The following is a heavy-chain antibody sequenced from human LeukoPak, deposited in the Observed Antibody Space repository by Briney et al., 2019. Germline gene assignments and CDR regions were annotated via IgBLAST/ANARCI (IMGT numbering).Heavy chain of an antibody. Sequence: GGSLRLSCAASGFTFSSYWMSWVRQAPGKGLEWVANIKQDGSEKYYVDSVKGRFTISRDNAKNSLYLQMNSLRAEDTAVYYCAREGIYYDSSGYYYFDYWGQGTLVTVSS. CDR2: IKQDGSEK. V-gene: IGHV3-7*01. J-gene: IGHJ4*02. D-gene: IGHD3-22*01. CDR3: AREGIYYDSSGYYYFDY. CDR1: GFTFSSYW.